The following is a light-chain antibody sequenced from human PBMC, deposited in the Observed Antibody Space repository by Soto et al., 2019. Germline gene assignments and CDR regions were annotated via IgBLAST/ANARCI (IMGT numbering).Light chain of an antibody. J-gene: IGKJ5*01. V-gene: IGKV1-5*03. CDR3: QQYNNPSS. Sequence: DSQMTQVPSTFSASVGDKVTLIWRTGQTISKYLAWYQQTPGKAPHLIIYTASTLKSGVPSRFSGSGSGKEFTLTISRLPPDDFATYYCQQYNNPSSFGQGTQLDIK. CDR2: TAS. CDR1: QTISKY.